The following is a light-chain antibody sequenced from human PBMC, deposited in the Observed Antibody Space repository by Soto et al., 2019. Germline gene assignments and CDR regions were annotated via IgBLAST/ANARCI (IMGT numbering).Light chain of an antibody. V-gene: IGLV1-44*01. J-gene: IGLJ1*01. CDR2: TNN. Sequence: QSVLTQAPSVSGTPAQRVTISCTGSSSNIGSHTVNWYQQLPGTAPRLLIYTNNQRPSGVPDRFSGSKSGTSASLAISGLQSEDEADYYCGTWDDSLNGYVFGTGTKLTV. CDR1: SSNIGSHT. CDR3: GTWDDSLNGYV.